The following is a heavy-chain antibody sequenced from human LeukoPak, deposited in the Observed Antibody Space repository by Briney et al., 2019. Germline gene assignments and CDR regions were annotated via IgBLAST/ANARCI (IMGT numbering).Heavy chain of an antibody. CDR3: ARGIQDIVVVPAAPPGE. V-gene: IGHV3-48*04. J-gene: IGHJ4*02. CDR1: GFTFSSYS. Sequence: PGGSLRLSCAASGFTFSSYSMNWVRQAPGKGLEWVSYISSSSSTIYYADSVKGRFTISRDNAKNSLYLQMNSLRAEDTAVYYCARGIQDIVVVPAAPPGEWGQGTLVTVSS. CDR2: ISSSSSTI. D-gene: IGHD2-2*01.